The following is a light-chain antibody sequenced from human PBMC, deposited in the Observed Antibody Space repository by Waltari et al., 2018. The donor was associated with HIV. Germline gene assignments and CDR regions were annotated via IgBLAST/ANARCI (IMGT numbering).Light chain of an antibody. Sequence: QSVLTQPPSASGTPGQRVTISCSGRSSNTGSNTVNWYQQFPGTSPKRLIYSNNQRPSGVPDRFSGAKSGTSASLAISGLQSEDEADYYCAVWDDSLNGWVFGGGTKLTVL. J-gene: IGLJ3*02. V-gene: IGLV1-44*01. CDR1: SSNTGSNT. CDR3: AVWDDSLNGWV. CDR2: SNN.